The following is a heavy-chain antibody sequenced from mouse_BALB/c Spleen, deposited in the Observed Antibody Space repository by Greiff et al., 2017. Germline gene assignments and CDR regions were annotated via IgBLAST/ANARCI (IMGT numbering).Heavy chain of an antibody. V-gene: IGHV14-3*02. CDR3: ARGNYGWAMDY. CDR2: IDPANGNT. CDR1: GFNIKDTY. Sequence: EVQLQESGAELVKPGASVKLSCTASGFNIKDTYMHWVKQRPEQGLEWIGRIDPANGNTKYDPKFQGKATITADTSSNTAYLQLSSLTSEDTAVYYCARGNYGWAMDYWGQGTSVTVSS. D-gene: IGHD2-1*01. J-gene: IGHJ4*01.